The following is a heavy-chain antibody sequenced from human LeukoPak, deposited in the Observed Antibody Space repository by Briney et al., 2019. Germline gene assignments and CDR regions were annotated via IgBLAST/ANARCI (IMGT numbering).Heavy chain of an antibody. CDR3: ARHGRGGLSYYDSSGYSPYNWFDP. CDR1: GYSISSGYF. V-gene: IGHV4-38-2*02. J-gene: IGHJ5*02. D-gene: IGHD3-22*01. Sequence: SSETLSLTCSISGYSISSGYFWGWIRQPPGKGLEWIGNIHHDGITYYNPSLKSRVTISLDPSKNQFSLKLSSVTAADTAVYYCARHGRGGLSYYDSSGYSPYNWFDPWGQGTLVTVSS. CDR2: IHHDGIT.